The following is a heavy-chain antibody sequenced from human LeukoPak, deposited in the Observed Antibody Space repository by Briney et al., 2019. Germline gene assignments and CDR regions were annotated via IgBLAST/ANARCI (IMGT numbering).Heavy chain of an antibody. V-gene: IGHV3-21*04. CDR3: AKNPSPSGSFEYYFDY. CDR2: ISSSSSDI. D-gene: IGHD1-26*01. CDR1: GFTFSSYS. Sequence: PGGSLRLSCAASGFTFSSYSMNWVRQAPGKGLEWVSSISSSSSDIKYADSLKGRFTISRDNSKNSLYLQMNSLRAEDTALYYCAKNPSPSGSFEYYFDYWGQGTLVTVSS. J-gene: IGHJ4*02.